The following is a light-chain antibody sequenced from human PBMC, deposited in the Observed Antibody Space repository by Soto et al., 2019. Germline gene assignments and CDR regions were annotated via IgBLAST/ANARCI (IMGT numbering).Light chain of an antibody. J-gene: IGKJ2*01. CDR1: QDISNY. CDR3: QQYDNLPGYT. V-gene: IGKV1-33*01. Sequence: DIQMTQSPSSLSASVGDRVTITCQASQDISNYLNWYQKKPGKAPKLLIYDASNLESGVPSRFSGSGSGTDFIFTISGLQPEDIATYYCQQYDNLPGYTFGQGTKLEIK. CDR2: DAS.